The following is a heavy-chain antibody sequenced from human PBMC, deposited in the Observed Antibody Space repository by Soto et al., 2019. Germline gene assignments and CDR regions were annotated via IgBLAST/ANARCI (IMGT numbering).Heavy chain of an antibody. V-gene: IGHV5-51*01. CDR1: GHIFTSYF. J-gene: IGHJ6*02. CDR2: IYPGDSDT. CDR3: ARWYYYYYGMDV. Sequence: PXDSLNVYFKCYGHIFTSYFIGWVLQMPGKGLEWMGVIYPGDSDTRYSPSFQGQVTISADKSISTAYLQWSSLKASDTAMYYCARWYYYYYGMDVWGQGTTVPVSS.